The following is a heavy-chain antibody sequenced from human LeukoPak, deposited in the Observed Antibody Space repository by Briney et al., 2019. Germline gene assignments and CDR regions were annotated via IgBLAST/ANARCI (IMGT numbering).Heavy chain of an antibody. CDR2: IYHSGST. D-gene: IGHD1-1*01. J-gene: IGHJ4*02. CDR1: GYSISSGYY. CDR3: ARSPGYDFDY. Sequence: SETLSLTCAVSGYSISSGYYWGWLLQPPGKGLEWIGSIYHSGSTYYNPSLKSRVTISVDTSKNQFSLKLSSVTPADTAVYYCARSPGYDFDYWGQGTLVTVSS. V-gene: IGHV4-38-2*01.